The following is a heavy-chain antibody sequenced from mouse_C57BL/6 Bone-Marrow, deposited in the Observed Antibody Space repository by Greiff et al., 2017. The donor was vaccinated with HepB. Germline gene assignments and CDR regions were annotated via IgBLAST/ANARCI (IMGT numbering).Heavy chain of an antibody. V-gene: IGHV1-63*01. D-gene: IGHD2-4*01. CDR3: AISSYDYDQTAWFAY. J-gene: IGHJ3*01. Sequence: QVQLQQSGAELVRPGTSVKMSCKASGYTFTNYWLGWAKQRPGHGLEWIGDIYPGGGYTNYNEKFKGKATLTADKSSSTAYMQFSSLTSEDSAIYYCAISSYDYDQTAWFAYWGQGTLVTVSA. CDR1: GYTFTNYW. CDR2: IYPGGGYT.